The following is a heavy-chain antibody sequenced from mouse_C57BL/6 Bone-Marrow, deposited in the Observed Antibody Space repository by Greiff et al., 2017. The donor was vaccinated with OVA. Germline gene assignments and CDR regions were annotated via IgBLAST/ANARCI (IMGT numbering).Heavy chain of an antibody. J-gene: IGHJ3*01. CDR3: ARWSRGFAY. V-gene: IGHV1-64*01. CDR1: GYTFTSYW. CDR2: IHPNSGST. Sequence: VQLQQPGAELVKPGASVKLSCKASGYTFTSYWMHWVKQRPGQGLEWIGMIHPNSGSTNYNEKFKSKATLTVEKSSSTAYMQLSSLTSEDSAVYYCARWSRGFAYWGQGTLVTVSA.